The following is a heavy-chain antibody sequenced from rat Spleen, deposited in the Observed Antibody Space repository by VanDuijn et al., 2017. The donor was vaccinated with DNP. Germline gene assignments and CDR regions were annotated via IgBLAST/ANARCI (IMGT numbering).Heavy chain of an antibody. Sequence: QVQLKESGPGLVQPSQTLSLTCTVSGFSLTSNSVHWVRQPPGKGLEWVGAIWSGGSTDYNSALKSRLSISRDTSKSQVFLKMNSLQTEDTAIYFCTRGGGYYFDYWGQGVMVTVSS. D-gene: IGHD1-11*01. J-gene: IGHJ2*01. CDR1: GFSLTSNS. V-gene: IGHV2-1*01. CDR3: TRGGGYYFDY. CDR2: IWSGGST.